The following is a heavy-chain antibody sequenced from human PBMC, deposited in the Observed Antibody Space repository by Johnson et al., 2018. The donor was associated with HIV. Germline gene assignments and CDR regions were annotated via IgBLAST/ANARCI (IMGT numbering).Heavy chain of an antibody. CDR2: ISWNSGSI. CDR1: GFTFSTYS. Sequence: VQLVESGGGVVQPGRSLRLSCIVSGFTFSTYSMHWVRQAPGKGLEWVSGISWNSGSIGYADSVKGRFTISRDNAKNSLYLQMNSLRAEDTALYYCAKDQGSWYIHDAFDIWGQGTMVTVSS. D-gene: IGHD6-13*01. J-gene: IGHJ3*02. CDR3: AKDQGSWYIHDAFDI. V-gene: IGHV3-9*01.